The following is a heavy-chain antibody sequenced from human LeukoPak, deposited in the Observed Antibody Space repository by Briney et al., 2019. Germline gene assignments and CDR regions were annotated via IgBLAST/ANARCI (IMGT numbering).Heavy chain of an antibody. J-gene: IGHJ5*02. V-gene: IGHV4-59*01. Sequence: SETLSLTCTVSGGSISSYYWSWIRQPPGKGLEWIGYIYYSGSTNYNPSLKSRVTITVDTSKNQFSPKLSSVTAADTAVYYCARALPSGSPSLVNWFDPWGQGTLVTVSS. CDR1: GGSISSYY. D-gene: IGHD3-10*01. CDR2: IYYSGST. CDR3: ARALPSGSPSLVNWFDP.